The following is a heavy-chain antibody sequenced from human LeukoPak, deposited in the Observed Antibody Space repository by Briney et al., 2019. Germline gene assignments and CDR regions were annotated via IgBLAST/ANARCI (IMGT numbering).Heavy chain of an antibody. CDR1: GLTFSSYD. V-gene: IGHV3-23*01. CDR2: ISGSGRNT. J-gene: IGHJ4*02. Sequence: GGSLRLSCAASGLTFSSYDMDWIRQAPGKGLQWVSGISGSGRNTYYADSVKGRFTISRDNSKNTLYLQMNSLRAEDTAVYYCAKKSRGSGSYYGDYWGQGILVTVSS. D-gene: IGHD3-10*01. CDR3: AKKSRGSGSYYGDY.